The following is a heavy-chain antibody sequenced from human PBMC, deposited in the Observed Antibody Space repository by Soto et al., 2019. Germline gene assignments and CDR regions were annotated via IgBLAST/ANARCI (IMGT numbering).Heavy chain of an antibody. Sequence: QVPLVQSGAEVKKPGASVKVSCKASGYTFTNYGINWVRQAPGQGLEWMGWISASNGNTNYAQNLQGRVTMTTDTSTTTAYMELRSLRSDDTAVFYCTRAARDFSGSYSIYWGQGTLVTVSS. CDR1: GYTFTNYG. CDR2: ISASNGNT. V-gene: IGHV1-18*01. CDR3: TRAARDFSGSYSIY. D-gene: IGHD1-26*01. J-gene: IGHJ1*01.